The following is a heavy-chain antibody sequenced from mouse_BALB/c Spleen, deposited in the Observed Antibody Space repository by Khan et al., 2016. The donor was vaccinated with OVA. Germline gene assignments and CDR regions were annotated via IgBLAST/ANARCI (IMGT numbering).Heavy chain of an antibody. CDR1: GYTFTAYD. D-gene: IGHD1-1*01. V-gene: IGHV1S56*01. CDR2: IYPGDGST. CDR3: AIEGLRGVGIDY. J-gene: IGHJ4*01. Sequence: QVQLQQSGPELVKPGALVKISCKASGYTFTAYDINWVKQRPGQGLEWIGWIYPGDGSTEYNENFKGKATLTADTSSNTAYMQLSSLTFEKSAVYFCAIEGLRGVGIDYWGQGTSVSVSS.